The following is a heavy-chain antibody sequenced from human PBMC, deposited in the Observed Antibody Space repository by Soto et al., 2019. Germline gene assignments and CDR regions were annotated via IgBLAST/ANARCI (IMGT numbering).Heavy chain of an antibody. Sequence: ETLSLTCTVSGGPISSSSYYWGWIRQPPGKGLEWIGSIYYSGSTYYNPSLKSRVTISVDTSKNQFSLKLSSVTAADTAVYYCARHGKYQLLEGNWFDPWGQGTLVTVSS. CDR1: GGPISSSSYY. D-gene: IGHD2-2*01. V-gene: IGHV4-39*01. J-gene: IGHJ5*02. CDR2: IYYSGST. CDR3: ARHGKYQLLEGNWFDP.